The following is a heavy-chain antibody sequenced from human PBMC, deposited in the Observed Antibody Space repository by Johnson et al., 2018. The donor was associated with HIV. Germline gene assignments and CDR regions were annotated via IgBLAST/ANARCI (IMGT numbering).Heavy chain of an antibody. J-gene: IGHJ3*02. V-gene: IGHV3-48*04. CDR3: AKVFKVRVAGAFDI. D-gene: IGHD6-19*01. Sequence: VQLVESGGGVVQPGRSLRLSCAASGFTFSSYGMHWIRQAPGKGPEWLSYISASGSNIYYVDSVKGRFTISRDDAKNLLFLQMNSLTADDTAVYYCAKVFKVRVAGAFDIWGQGTMVTVSS. CDR1: GFTFSSYG. CDR2: ISASGSNI.